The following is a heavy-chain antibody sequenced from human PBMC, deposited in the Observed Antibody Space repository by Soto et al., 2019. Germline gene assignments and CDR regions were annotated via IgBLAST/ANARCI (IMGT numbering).Heavy chain of an antibody. CDR2: ITNTCGDT. D-gene: IGHD1-7*01. J-gene: IGHJ4*02. CDR3: TTDLLYNWNYGIGYFDY. V-gene: IGHV3-23*01. Sequence: GGSLGVSCAGSGFTFGSNAMSWVRQAPGKGLEWVSVITNTCGDTLYADSVKGRFTISRDDSKTTLYLQMSSLKTEDTALYYCTTDLLYNWNYGIGYFDYWGQGTLVTVYS. CDR1: GFTFGSNA.